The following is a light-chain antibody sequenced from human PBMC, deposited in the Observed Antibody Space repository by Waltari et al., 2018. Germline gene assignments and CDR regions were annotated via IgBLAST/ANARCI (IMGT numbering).Light chain of an antibody. CDR3: QQSYSTWT. J-gene: IGKJ1*01. Sequence: DIQMTQSPPYLSAFVGDRVVITCRASQTISDYLNWYQQKPGKAPKLLIYAASSLQTGVPSRFSGSGSGTDFTLTISGLQPEDIATYDCQQSYSTWTFGQGTKVELK. V-gene: IGKV1-39*01. CDR1: QTISDY. CDR2: AAS.